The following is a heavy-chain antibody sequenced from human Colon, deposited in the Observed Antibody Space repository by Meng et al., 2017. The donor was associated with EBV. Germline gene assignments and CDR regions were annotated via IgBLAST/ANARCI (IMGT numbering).Heavy chain of an antibody. V-gene: IGHV4-39*01. J-gene: IGHJ4*02. CDR2: QCHADDT. Sequence: RESGLGLVKHSEPLSLTCTVSGGPISRTGTCGGWIRQPPGKGLEWIGSQCHADDTYYNPSLMGRVTISVDTSKNQVSLKLTSVTAADTSIYYCARHTFSGNPGGIDSWGQGILVTVSS. CDR3: ARHTFSGNPGGIDS. CDR1: GGPISRTGTC. D-gene: IGHD4-23*01.